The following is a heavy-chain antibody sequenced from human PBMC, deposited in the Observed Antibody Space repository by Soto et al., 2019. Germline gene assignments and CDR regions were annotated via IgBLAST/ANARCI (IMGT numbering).Heavy chain of an antibody. CDR3: ARGEQYSERIFDY. CDR2: TYYRSKWYY. CDR1: GDSFSSNSAG. V-gene: IGHV6-1*01. J-gene: IGHJ4*01. D-gene: IGHD1-26*01. Sequence: QVQLQQSRPGLVKPSQTLSLTCAITGDSFSSNSAGWSWVRQSPSRGLEWLGRTYYRSKWYYEYGVSVGVRIAINPDQSKYQSSLQRNSVSPEETAVDFCARGEQYSERIFDYWGRGTLVTVPS.